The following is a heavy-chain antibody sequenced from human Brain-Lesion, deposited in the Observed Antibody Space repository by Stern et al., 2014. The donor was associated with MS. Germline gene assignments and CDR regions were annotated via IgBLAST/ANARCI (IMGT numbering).Heavy chain of an antibody. CDR1: GGSISSGGYY. Sequence: VQLVESGPGLVKPSQTLSLSCTVSGGSISSGGYYWSWIRQPAGKGLEWIGRIFNSGSTSHNPSLKSRVTISIDTSKNPFSLRLTSMTAADTAVYYCARGRVVPGFQYYATDVWGQGTTVIVSS. J-gene: IGHJ6*02. V-gene: IGHV4-61*02. D-gene: IGHD2-2*01. CDR2: IFNSGST. CDR3: ARGRVVPGFQYYATDV.